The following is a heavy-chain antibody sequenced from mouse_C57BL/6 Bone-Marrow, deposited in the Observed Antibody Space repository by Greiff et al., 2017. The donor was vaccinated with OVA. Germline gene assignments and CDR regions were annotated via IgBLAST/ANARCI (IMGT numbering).Heavy chain of an antibody. CDR3: ARDGGFYGSSLYYFDY. V-gene: IGHV3-5*01. CDR2: IYYSGTI. Sequence: EVQGVESGPGLVKPSQTVFLTCTVTGISITTGNYRWSWIRQFPGNKLEWIGYIYYSGTITYNPSLTSRTTITRDTPKNQFFLEMNSLTAEDTATYYCARDGGFYGSSLYYFDYWGQGTTLTVSS. D-gene: IGHD1-1*01. CDR1: GISITTGNYR. J-gene: IGHJ2*01.